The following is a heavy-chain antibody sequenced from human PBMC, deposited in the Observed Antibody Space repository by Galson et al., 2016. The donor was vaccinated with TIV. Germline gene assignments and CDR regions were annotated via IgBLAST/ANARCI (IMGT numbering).Heavy chain of an antibody. V-gene: IGHV1-3*01. CDR3: AQDRGGTGDFDK. CDR1: GYTFIGYV. D-gene: IGHD7-27*01. CDR2: INPANGET. Sequence: SVKVSCKASGYTFIGYVIHWVRQAPGQRLEWMGWINPANGETQSSQRFQGKFTLTTDTSASTAYMELSSVGSEDTAVYYCAQDRGGTGDFDKWGQGTLVTVSS. J-gene: IGHJ4*02.